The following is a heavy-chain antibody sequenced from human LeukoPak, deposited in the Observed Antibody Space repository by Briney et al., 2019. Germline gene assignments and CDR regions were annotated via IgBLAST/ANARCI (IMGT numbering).Heavy chain of an antibody. CDR3: ASSYCSSTSCYYVRYYYYYMDV. D-gene: IGHD2-2*01. V-gene: IGHV4-39*01. Sequence: PSETLSLTCTVSGGSISSSSYYWGWIRQPPGKGLEWIGRIYYSGSTYYNPSLKSRVTISVDTSKNQFSLTLSSVTAADTAVYYCASSYCSSTSCYYVRYYYYYMDVWGKGTTVTVSS. J-gene: IGHJ6*03. CDR1: GGSISSSSYY. CDR2: IYYSGST.